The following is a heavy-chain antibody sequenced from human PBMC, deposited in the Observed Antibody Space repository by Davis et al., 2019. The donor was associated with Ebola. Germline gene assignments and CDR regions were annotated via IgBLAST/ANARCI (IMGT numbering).Heavy chain of an antibody. CDR2: IIPVVDTK. CDR1: GYPFTTYA. D-gene: IGHD5-12*01. Sequence: SVKVSCKASGYPFTTYAMHWVRQAPGQGLEWMGRIIPVVDTKDYAQKFQGRVTLTADKATNTAYMELSSLRSDDTAVYYCARLGYSGYDDGDYWGQGTLVTVSS. V-gene: IGHV1-69*04. CDR3: ARLGYSGYDDGDY. J-gene: IGHJ4*02.